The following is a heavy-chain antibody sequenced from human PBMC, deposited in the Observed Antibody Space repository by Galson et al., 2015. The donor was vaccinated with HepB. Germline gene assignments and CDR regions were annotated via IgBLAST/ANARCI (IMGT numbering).Heavy chain of an antibody. J-gene: IGHJ4*02. V-gene: IGHV1-2*02. CDR2: MNPNSGGT. D-gene: IGHD4/OR15-4a*01. CDR3: ARSSAEYGEFDF. CDR1: GYTFTAYY. Sequence: SVKVSCKASGYTFTAYYMHWVRQAPGQGLQWMGWMNPNSGGTNYAQKFQGRVTMTRDTSISTAYMELNSLRSDDTAVYYCARSSAEYGEFDFWGQGTLVTVSS.